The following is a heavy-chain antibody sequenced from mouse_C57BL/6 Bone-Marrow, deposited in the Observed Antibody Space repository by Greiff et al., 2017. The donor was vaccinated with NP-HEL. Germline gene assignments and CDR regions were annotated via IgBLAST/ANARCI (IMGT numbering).Heavy chain of an antibody. Sequence: VQLKESGAELARPGASVKLSCKASGYTFTSYGISWVKQRTGQGLEWIGEIYPRSGNTYYNEKFKGKATLTADKSSSTAYMELRSLTSEDSAVYFCASADGYYVYFDYWGQGTTLTVSS. J-gene: IGHJ2*01. CDR3: ASADGYYVYFDY. CDR2: IYPRSGNT. D-gene: IGHD2-3*01. V-gene: IGHV1-81*01. CDR1: GYTFTSYG.